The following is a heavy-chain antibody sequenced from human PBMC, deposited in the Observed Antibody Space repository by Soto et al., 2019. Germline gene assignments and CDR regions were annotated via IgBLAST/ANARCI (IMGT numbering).Heavy chain of an antibody. CDR3: AREVQSPHTPFDY. J-gene: IGHJ4*02. D-gene: IGHD1-1*01. CDR1: GGTFSSYA. CDR2: IIPIFGTA. Sequence: QVQLVQSRAEVKKPGSSVKVFCKASGGTFSSYAISWVRQAPGQGLEWMGGIIPIFGTANFGQKFQGRVTITAEESTSTAYMELSSLRSEDTAVYYCAREVQSPHTPFDYWGQGTLVTVSS. V-gene: IGHV1-69*01.